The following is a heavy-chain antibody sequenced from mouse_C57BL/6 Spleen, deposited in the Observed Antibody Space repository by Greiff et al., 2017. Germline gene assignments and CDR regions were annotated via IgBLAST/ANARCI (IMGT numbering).Heavy chain of an antibody. CDR3: ARHEEDHYAIDY. V-gene: IGHV1-62-2*01. CDR1: GYTFTEYT. J-gene: IGHJ4*01. Sequence: VQLQQSGAELVKPGASVKLSCKASGYTFTEYTIHWVKQRSGQGLEWIGWFYPDSGSIKYNEKFKDKATVTADKSSSTVYMELSRLTSEDSAVYFCARHEEDHYAIDYWGQGTSVTVSS. CDR2: FYPDSGSI.